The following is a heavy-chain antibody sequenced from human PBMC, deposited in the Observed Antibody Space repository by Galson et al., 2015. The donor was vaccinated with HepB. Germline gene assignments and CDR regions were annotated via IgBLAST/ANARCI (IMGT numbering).Heavy chain of an antibody. J-gene: IGHJ6*02. V-gene: IGHV1-69*13. Sequence: SVKVSCKASGGTFSSYAISWVRQAPGQGLEWMGGIIPIFGTANYAQKFQGRVTITADESTSTAYMELSSLRSEDTAVYYCARPREDCSGGSCYTGVLDYYYYGMDVWGQGTTVTVSS. CDR1: GGTFSSYA. D-gene: IGHD2-15*01. CDR3: ARPREDCSGGSCYTGVLDYYYYGMDV. CDR2: IIPIFGTA.